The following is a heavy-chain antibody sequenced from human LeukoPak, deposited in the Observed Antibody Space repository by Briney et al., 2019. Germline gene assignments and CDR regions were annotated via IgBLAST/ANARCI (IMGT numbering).Heavy chain of an antibody. CDR2: ISWNSGSI. V-gene: IGHV3-9*01. D-gene: IGHD6-19*01. CDR1: GFTFDDYA. J-gene: IGHJ4*02. CDR3: AKDKGAVAGYYFDY. Sequence: GGSLRLSCAASGFTFDDYAMHWVRQAPGKGLEWVSGISWNSGSIGYADSVKGRFTISRDNAKTSLYLQMNSLRAEDTALYYCAKDKGAVAGYYFDYWGQGTLVTVSS.